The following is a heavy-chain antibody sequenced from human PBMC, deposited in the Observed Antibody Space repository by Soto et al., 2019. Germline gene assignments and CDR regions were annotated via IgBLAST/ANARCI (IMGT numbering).Heavy chain of an antibody. V-gene: IGHV1-8*01. CDR3: ARVSMGSSSEDFQH. J-gene: IGHJ1*01. D-gene: IGHD6-6*01. CDR2: MNPNSGNT. Sequence: QVQLVQSGAEVKKPGASVKVSCKASGYSFTSYDINWVRQATGQGLGWMGWMNPNSGNTGYAQKFQGRVTMTRNTYISTAYMELSSLRSEDTAVYYCARVSMGSSSEDFQHWGQGTLVTVSS. CDR1: GYSFTSYD.